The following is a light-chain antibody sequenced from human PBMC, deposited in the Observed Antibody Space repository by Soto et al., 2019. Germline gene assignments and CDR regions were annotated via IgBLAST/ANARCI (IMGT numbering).Light chain of an antibody. V-gene: IGKV3-20*01. CDR1: QSVSSSY. Sequence: EIVLTQSPGTVSLSPGERATLSCRASQSVSSSYLAWYQQKPGQAPRLLIYGASSRATGIPDRFSGSGSGTDFTLTISRLEPEDFAVYYCQQYGKTFGQGTKLEIK. CDR3: QQYGKT. J-gene: IGKJ2*01. CDR2: GAS.